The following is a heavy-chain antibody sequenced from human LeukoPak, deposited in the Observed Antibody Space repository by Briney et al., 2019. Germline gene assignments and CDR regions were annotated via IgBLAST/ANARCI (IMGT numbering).Heavy chain of an antibody. V-gene: IGHV4-30-2*01. CDR2: IYHSGST. CDR3: ARDNGDYDFDS. CDR1: GGPLSSGGYY. J-gene: IGHJ4*02. D-gene: IGHD4-17*01. Sequence: SETLSLTCTVSGGPLSSGGYYWSWIRQPPGEGLEWIGYIYHSGSTYYNPSLKSRVTILVDTSKNQFSLRLNSVTAADSAVYFCARDNGDYDFDSWGQGTLVTVSS.